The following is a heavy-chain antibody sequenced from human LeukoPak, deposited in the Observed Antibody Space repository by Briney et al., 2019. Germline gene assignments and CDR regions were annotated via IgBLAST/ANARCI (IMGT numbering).Heavy chain of an antibody. V-gene: IGHV4-4*07. J-gene: IGHJ5*02. CDR3: ARDPEYSSSWDWFDP. D-gene: IGHD6-6*01. CDR1: GGSISSYY. CDR2: IYTSGST. Sequence: SETLSLTCTFSGGSISSYYWSWIRQPAGKGLEWIGRIYTSGSTNYNPSLKSRVTMSVDTSKNQFSLKLSSVTAADTAVYYCARDPEYSSSWDWFDPWGQGTLVTVSS.